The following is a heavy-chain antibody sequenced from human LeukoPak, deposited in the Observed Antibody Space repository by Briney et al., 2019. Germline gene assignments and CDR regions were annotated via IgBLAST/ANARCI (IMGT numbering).Heavy chain of an antibody. Sequence: GGSLRLSCAASGFTVSSNYMSWVRQAPGKGLEWVSVIYSGGSTYYADSVKGRFTTSRDNSKNTLYLQMNSLRAEDTAVYYCARGIYDSSGYLQYYFDYWGQGTLVTVSS. CDR2: IYSGGST. CDR1: GFTVSSNY. V-gene: IGHV3-53*01. D-gene: IGHD3-22*01. J-gene: IGHJ4*02. CDR3: ARGIYDSSGYLQYYFDY.